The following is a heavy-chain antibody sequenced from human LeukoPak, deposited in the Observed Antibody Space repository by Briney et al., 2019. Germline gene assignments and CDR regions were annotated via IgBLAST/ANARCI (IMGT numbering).Heavy chain of an antibody. Sequence: SETLSLTCAVYGGSFSGYYWSWIRQPPGKGLEWIGEINHSGSTNYYPSLKSRVTISVDTSKNQFSLKLSSVTAADTAVYYCARGKGYCSSTSCYTGNYYYGMDVWGQGTTVTVSS. CDR2: INHSGST. CDR3: ARGKGYCSSTSCYTGNYYYGMDV. CDR1: GGSFSGYY. V-gene: IGHV4-34*01. D-gene: IGHD2-2*02. J-gene: IGHJ6*02.